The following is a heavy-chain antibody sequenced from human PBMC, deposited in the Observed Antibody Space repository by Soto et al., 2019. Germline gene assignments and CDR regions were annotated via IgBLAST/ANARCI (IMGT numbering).Heavy chain of an antibody. CDR3: ARGRRWLQLPFDY. CDR2: INHSGST. V-gene: IGHV4-34*01. D-gene: IGHD5-12*01. CDR1: GGSFSGYY. Sequence: QVQLQQWGAGLLKPSETLSLTCAVYGGSFSGYYWSWIRQPPGKGLEWIGEINHSGSTNYNPSLKSRVTISVDTSKNQFSLKLSSLTAADTAVYYCARGRRWLQLPFDYWGQGTLVTVS. J-gene: IGHJ4*02.